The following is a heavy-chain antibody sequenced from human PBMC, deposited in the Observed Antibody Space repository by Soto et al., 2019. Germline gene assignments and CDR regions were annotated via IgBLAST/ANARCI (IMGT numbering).Heavy chain of an antibody. J-gene: IGHJ4*02. CDR1: GGTFNSYA. CDR2: IISDFGTG. Sequence: QVLLVQSGAEVRKPGSSVNVSCKASGGTFNSYAISWVRQAPGQGLEWMGGIISDFGTGNSAQKFRGRLSIIADVSTTTVYMGLSGLTSEDTAVYYCARERGGYNRGDFEFWGQGTQVTVSS. CDR3: ARERGGYNRGDFEF. V-gene: IGHV1-69*01. D-gene: IGHD1-26*01.